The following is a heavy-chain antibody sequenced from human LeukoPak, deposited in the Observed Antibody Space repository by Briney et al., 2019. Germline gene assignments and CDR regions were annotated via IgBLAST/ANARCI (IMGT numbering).Heavy chain of an antibody. CDR3: AKDQEDFWSGYYYYYGMDV. V-gene: IGHV3-30*18. CDR1: GFTFSSYG. CDR2: ISYDGSNK. Sequence: GSLSLSCAASGFTFSSYGMHWVRQAPGKGLEWVAVISYDGSNKYYADSVKGRFTISRDNSKNTLYLQMNSLRAEDTAVYYCAKDQEDFWSGYYYYYGMDVWGQGTTVTVSS. J-gene: IGHJ6*02. D-gene: IGHD3-3*01.